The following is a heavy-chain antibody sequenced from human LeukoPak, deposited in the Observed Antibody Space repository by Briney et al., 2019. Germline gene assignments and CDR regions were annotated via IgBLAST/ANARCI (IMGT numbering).Heavy chain of an antibody. CDR1: GFTFSSYW. V-gene: IGHV3-7*03. D-gene: IGHD3-9*01. J-gene: IGHJ6*04. Sequence: PGGSLRLSCAASGFTFSSYWMSWVRQAPGKGLEWVANIKQDGSEKYYVDSVRGRFTISRDNAKNSLYLQMNSLRAEDTAVYYCARDSDYDILTGHYLYYYYCMDVWGKGTTVTVSS. CDR3: ARDSDYDILTGHYLYYYYCMDV. CDR2: IKQDGSEK.